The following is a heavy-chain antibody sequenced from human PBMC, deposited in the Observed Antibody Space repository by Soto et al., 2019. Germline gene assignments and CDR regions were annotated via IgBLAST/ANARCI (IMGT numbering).Heavy chain of an antibody. CDR1: GFTFISYA. CDR3: AKDMWFDP. CDR2: ISGSGGST. J-gene: IGHJ5*02. Sequence: EVQLLESGGGLVQPGGSLRLSCAASGFTFISYAMSWVRQAPGKGLEWVSAISGSGGSTYYADSVKGRFTISRDNSKNTLYLQMNSLTADETAVYYCAKDMWFDPWGRGTLVTISS. V-gene: IGHV3-23*01.